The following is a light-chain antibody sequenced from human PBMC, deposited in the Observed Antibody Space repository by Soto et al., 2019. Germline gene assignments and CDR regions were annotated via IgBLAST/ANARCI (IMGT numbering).Light chain of an antibody. CDR3: SSYTYTPSVNYV. Sequence: QSALTQPASVSGSPGQSIVIPCTGTSSDVGGWDLVSWYQQQPGKAPKLMIYDVRIRPSGVSSRFSGSKAGNTASLTISGLQAADEGDYYCSSYTYTPSVNYVFGTGTKVTVL. CDR1: SSDVGGWDL. J-gene: IGLJ1*01. V-gene: IGLV2-14*03. CDR2: DVR.